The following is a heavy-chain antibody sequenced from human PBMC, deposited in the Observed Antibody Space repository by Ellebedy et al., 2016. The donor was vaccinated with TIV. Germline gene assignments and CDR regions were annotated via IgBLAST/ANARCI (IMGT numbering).Heavy chain of an antibody. CDR3: AILVYARRHAFDY. Sequence: ASVKVSCXASGYTFTSYDINWVRQATGQGLEWMGWMNPNSGNTGYAQKFQGRVTMTRNTSISTAYMELSSLRSEDTAVYYCAILVYARRHAFDYWGQGTLVTVSS. J-gene: IGHJ4*02. D-gene: IGHD2-8*01. CDR1: GYTFTSYD. V-gene: IGHV1-8*01. CDR2: MNPNSGNT.